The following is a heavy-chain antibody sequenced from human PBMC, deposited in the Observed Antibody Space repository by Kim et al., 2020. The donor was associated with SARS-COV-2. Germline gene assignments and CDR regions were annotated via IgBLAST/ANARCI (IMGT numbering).Heavy chain of an antibody. J-gene: IGHJ6*02. CDR1: GGSISSYY. V-gene: IGHV4-59*13. CDR3: ARGHYYYGSGSLYGMDV. D-gene: IGHD3-10*01. Sequence: SETLSLTCTVSGGSISSYYWSWIRQPPGKGLEWIGYIYYSGSTNYNPSLKSRVTISVDTSKNQFSLKLSSVTAADTAVYYCARGHYYYGSGSLYGMDVWGQGTTVTVSS. CDR2: IYYSGST.